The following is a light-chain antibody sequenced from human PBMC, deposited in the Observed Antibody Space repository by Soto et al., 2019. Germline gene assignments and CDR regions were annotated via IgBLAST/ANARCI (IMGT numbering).Light chain of an antibody. CDR1: SGHSSYA. J-gene: IGLJ2*01. V-gene: IGLV4-69*01. Sequence: QPVLTQSPSASASLGASVKLTCTLSSGHSSYAIAWHQQQPEKGPRYLMKLDSDGSHTKGDAIPDRFSGSSSGAERYLTISCRRSEDEADYYCQTWGTGIHVVFGGGTKLTVL. CDR3: QTWGTGIHVV. CDR2: LDSDGSH.